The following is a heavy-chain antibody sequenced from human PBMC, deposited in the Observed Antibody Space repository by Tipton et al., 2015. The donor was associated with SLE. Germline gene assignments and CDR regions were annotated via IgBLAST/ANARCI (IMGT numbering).Heavy chain of an antibody. CDR2: IHYSGDT. CDR1: GGSISTNTYF. Sequence: TLSLTCTVSGGSISTNTYFWGWIRQPPGKGLEWIGNIHYSGDTYYNPSLKSRVTISVDTSKNQFSLKLSSVTAADTAVYYCARPRSGSSAPFDYWGQGTLVTVSS. CDR3: ARPRSGSSAPFDY. V-gene: IGHV4-39*01. J-gene: IGHJ4*02. D-gene: IGHD6-6*01.